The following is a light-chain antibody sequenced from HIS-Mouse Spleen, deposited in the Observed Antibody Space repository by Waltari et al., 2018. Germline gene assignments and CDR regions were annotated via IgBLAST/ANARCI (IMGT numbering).Light chain of an antibody. CDR3: QSADSSGTYHVV. Sequence: SYELTQPPSVSVSPGQTARITCPGDALPQQYASWYQQKPGQAPVLVIYKDSERPSGIPERFSGSSSGTTVTLTISGVQAEDEADYYCQSADSSGTYHVVFGGGTKLTVL. CDR1: ALPQQY. CDR2: KDS. V-gene: IGLV3-25*03. J-gene: IGLJ2*01.